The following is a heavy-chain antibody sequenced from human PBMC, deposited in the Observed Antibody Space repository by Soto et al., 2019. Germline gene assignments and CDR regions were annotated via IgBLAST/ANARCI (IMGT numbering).Heavy chain of an antibody. D-gene: IGHD2-21*01. CDR2: ISGSGDST. CDR1: GFTFSSYA. V-gene: IGHV3-23*01. J-gene: IGHJ4*02. CDR3: ARKIPRAIGFDY. Sequence: GGSLRLSCAASGFTFSSYAMSWVRQAPGKGLEWVSAISGSGDSTYYADSVKGRFTISRDNSKNTLYLQMNSLRAEDTAIYYCARKIPRAIGFDYWGQGTLVTVSS.